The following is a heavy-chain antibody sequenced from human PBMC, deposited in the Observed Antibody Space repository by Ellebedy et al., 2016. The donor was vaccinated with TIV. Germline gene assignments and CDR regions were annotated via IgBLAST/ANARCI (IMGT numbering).Heavy chain of an antibody. D-gene: IGHD1-1*01. Sequence: SETLSLTCTVSGGSIISYYWSWIRQPPGKGLEWIGYIYYSGTTNYNPSLKSRVTISVDTSKNQFSLKLSSVTAADTAVYYCARWTGGGTFDYWGQGTLVTVSS. CDR1: GGSIISYY. V-gene: IGHV4-59*01. CDR3: ARWTGGGTFDY. CDR2: IYYSGTT. J-gene: IGHJ4*02.